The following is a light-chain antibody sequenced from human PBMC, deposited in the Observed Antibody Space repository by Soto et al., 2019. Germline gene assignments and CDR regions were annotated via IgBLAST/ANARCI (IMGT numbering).Light chain of an antibody. CDR3: QQLNGYPRT. V-gene: IGKV1-9*01. Sequence: DIQLTHSPSFLSASVVDRFTITCRASQDNKMYLAWYQQKPGKAPHLLMHAASTMKSGVPARLISSGYVPEFTFTISSLQPEDFAPYYCQQLNGYPRTFGQGTKVDI. J-gene: IGKJ1*01. CDR2: AAS. CDR1: QDNKMY.